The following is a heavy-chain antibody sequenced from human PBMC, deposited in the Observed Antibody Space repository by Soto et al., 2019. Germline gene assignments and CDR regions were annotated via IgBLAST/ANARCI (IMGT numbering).Heavy chain of an antibody. D-gene: IGHD4-17*01. V-gene: IGHV2-5*01. CDR1: GFSVNKTGVG. CDR2: IYWNGET. CDR3: AHRRGHDYGRYFDS. Sequence: QITLKESGPTLVKPTQTLTLACTCSGFSVNKTGVGVAWIRQPPGKALEWLALIYWNGETTYTPSLKSRLTVNRDTSKNQVVLTVTHLDPVDTGTYFCAHRRGHDYGRYFDSWGPGIPVTVSS. J-gene: IGHJ4*02.